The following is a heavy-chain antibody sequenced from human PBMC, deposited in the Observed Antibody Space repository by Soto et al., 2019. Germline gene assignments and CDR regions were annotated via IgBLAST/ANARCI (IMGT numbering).Heavy chain of an antibody. Sequence: QVQLVQSGAEVKKPGASVRVSCKTSGYTFINYGITWVRQAPGQGLEWMGWLSAYNGDTSSSEKLQDRFTMTTDTSTNTVYTDLRSLTSDDTAVYYCARGSAIVGGAEALDVWGQGTMVIVSS. CDR2: LSAYNGDT. V-gene: IGHV1-18*01. D-gene: IGHD1-26*01. CDR3: ARGSAIVGGAEALDV. J-gene: IGHJ3*01. CDR1: GYTFINYG.